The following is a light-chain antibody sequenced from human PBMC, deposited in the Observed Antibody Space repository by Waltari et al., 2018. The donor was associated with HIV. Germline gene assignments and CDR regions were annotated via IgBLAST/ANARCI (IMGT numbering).Light chain of an antibody. J-gene: IGLJ3*02. CDR2: EVT. CDR3: SSYTTSSTWV. Sequence: QSALTQPPSVSGSLGQSVTISSTGTRSDIGAYNRVSWYQQSPGTAPKLRIYEVTHRPSGVPVRFSGSKSGNTASLTISGLQADDEADYYCSSYTTSSTWVFGGGTKLTVL. CDR1: RSDIGAYNR. V-gene: IGLV2-18*02.